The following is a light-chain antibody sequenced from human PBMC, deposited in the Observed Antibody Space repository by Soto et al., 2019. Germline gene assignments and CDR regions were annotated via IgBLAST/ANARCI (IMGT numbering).Light chain of an antibody. Sequence: EIVLTQSPATVSLSPGERFTLSCRASQSVNIYLAWYQQKPGQAPRLLIYDASNRATGVPARFSGSGSGTDFTLTISSLESEDFAVYYCQQRANWPLTFGGGTKVDI. CDR1: QSVNIY. J-gene: IGKJ4*01. CDR3: QQRANWPLT. CDR2: DAS. V-gene: IGKV3-11*01.